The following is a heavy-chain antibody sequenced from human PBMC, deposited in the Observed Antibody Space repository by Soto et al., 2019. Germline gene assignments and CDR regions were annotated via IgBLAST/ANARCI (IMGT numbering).Heavy chain of an antibody. V-gene: IGHV4-4*07. CDR1: GGYIRRHY. Sequence: SETLSLTCTVSGGYIRRHYWSWVLQPAGKGLEWIGRIYTSGSTNYNPSLKSRVTMSVDTSKNQFSLKLSSVTAADTAVYYCARDTRSGGWYPDYYYYGMDVWGQGTTVTVSS. CDR3: ARDTRSGGWYPDYYYYGMDV. J-gene: IGHJ6*02. CDR2: IYTSGST. D-gene: IGHD6-19*01.